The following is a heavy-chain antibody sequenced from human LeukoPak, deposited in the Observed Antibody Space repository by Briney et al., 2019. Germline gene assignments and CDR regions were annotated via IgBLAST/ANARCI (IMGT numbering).Heavy chain of an antibody. Sequence: GASVKVSCKASGGTFSSYAISWVRQAPGQGREWMGGIIPIFGTANYAQKFQGRVTITTDESTSTAYMELSSLRSEDTAVYYCASNDDSSGYYYGYWGQGTLVTVSS. V-gene: IGHV1-69*05. CDR1: GGTFSSYA. CDR3: ASNDDSSGYYYGY. J-gene: IGHJ4*02. CDR2: IIPIFGTA. D-gene: IGHD3-22*01.